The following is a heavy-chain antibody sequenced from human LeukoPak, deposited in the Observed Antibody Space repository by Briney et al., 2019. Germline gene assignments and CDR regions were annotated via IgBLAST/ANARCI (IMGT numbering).Heavy chain of an antibody. CDR2: IYYSGST. CDR1: GGSISSSSYY. D-gene: IGHD2-2*01. V-gene: IGHV4-39*01. J-gene: IGHJ4*02. Sequence: SETLSLTCTVSGGSISSSSYYWGWIRQPPGKGLEWIGSIYYSGSTYYNPSLKSQVTISVDTSKNQFSLKLSSVTAADTAVYYCATRYCSSTSCYFDYWGQGTLVTVSS. CDR3: ATRYCSSTSCYFDY.